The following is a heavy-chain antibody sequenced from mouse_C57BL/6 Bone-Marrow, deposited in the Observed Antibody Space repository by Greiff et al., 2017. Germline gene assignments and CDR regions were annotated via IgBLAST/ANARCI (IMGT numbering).Heavy chain of an antibody. J-gene: IGHJ1*03. Sequence: QVQLQQPGAELVKPGASVKLSCKASGYTFTSYWMHWVKQRPGQGLEWIGMIHPNSGSTNYNEKFKSKATLTVDKSSSTAYMQLSSLTSEDSAVYYCAREGDLLWLRWYFDVWGTGTTVTVSS. CDR1: GYTFTSYW. V-gene: IGHV1-64*01. CDR3: AREGDLLWLRWYFDV. D-gene: IGHD2-9*01. CDR2: IHPNSGST.